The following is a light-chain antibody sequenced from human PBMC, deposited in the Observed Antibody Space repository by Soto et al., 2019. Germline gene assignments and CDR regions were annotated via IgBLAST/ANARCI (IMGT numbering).Light chain of an antibody. J-gene: IGKJ1*01. CDR2: KAS. V-gene: IGKV1-5*03. Sequence: DIQMTPSPSTLSASVGDRVSITCRASQSISSWVAWYQQKPGKAPKLLISKASSLESGVPSRFSGSGSGTEFTLTITSLQPDDFATYYCQQYNTMATFGQGTKVDIK. CDR1: QSISSW. CDR3: QQYNTMAT.